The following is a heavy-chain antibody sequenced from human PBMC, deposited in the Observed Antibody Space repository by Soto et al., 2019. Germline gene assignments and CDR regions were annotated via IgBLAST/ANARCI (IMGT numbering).Heavy chain of an antibody. CDR1: GGSISSGGYS. CDR3: ARTSTGGPDY. J-gene: IGHJ4*02. Sequence: PSETLSLTCAVSGGSISSGGYSWSWIRQPPGKGLEWIGYIYHSGSTYYNPSLKSRVTISVDRSKNQFSLKLSSVTAADTAVYYCARTSTGGPDYWGQGTLVTVSS. D-gene: IGHD3-16*01. V-gene: IGHV4-30-2*01. CDR2: IYHSGST.